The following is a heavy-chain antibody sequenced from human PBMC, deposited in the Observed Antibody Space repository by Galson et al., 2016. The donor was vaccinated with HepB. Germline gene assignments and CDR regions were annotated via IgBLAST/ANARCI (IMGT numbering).Heavy chain of an antibody. D-gene: IGHD1-26*01. Sequence: SLRLSCAASGFIFSIDAMSWVRHVPGKGLECVATISGSGDIRGYIDSVKGRFTISRDNSKNTLFLEMDSLRAEDTAVYYCVKELAPRGAWGQGTLVTVSS. J-gene: IGHJ4*02. CDR3: VKELAPRGA. CDR2: ISGSGDIR. CDR1: GFIFSIDA. V-gene: IGHV3-23*01.